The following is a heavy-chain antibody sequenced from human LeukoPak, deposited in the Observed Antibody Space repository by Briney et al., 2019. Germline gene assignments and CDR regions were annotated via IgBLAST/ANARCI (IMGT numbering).Heavy chain of an antibody. Sequence: PSQTLSLTCAVSGGSISSGGYSWSWIRQPPGKGLEWIGYIYHSGSTYYNPSLKSRVTISVDTSKNQFSLKLSSVTAADTAVYYCARGGGGSVLNGETDYWGQGTLVTVSS. CDR3: ARGGGGSVLNGETDY. V-gene: IGHV4-30-2*01. CDR2: IYHSGST. CDR1: GGSISSGGYS. D-gene: IGHD3-10*01. J-gene: IGHJ4*02.